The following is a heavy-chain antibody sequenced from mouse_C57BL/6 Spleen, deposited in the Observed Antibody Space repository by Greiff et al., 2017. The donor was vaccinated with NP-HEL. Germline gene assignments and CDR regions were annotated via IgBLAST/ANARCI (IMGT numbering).Heavy chain of an antibody. J-gene: IGHJ2*01. CDR2: IYPRSGNT. CDR3: ARYYGNYVLYYFDY. Sequence: VKLMESGAELARPGASVKLSCKAFGYTFTSYGISWVKQRTGQGLEWIGEIYPRSGNTYYNEKFKGKATLTADKASSTAYMELRSLTSEDSAVYFCARYYGNYVLYYFDYWGQGTTLTVSS. CDR1: GYTFTSYG. D-gene: IGHD2-1*01. V-gene: IGHV1-81*01.